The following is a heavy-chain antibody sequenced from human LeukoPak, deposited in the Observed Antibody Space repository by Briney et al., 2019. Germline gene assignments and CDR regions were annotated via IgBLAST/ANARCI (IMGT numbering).Heavy chain of an antibody. J-gene: IGHJ4*02. D-gene: IGHD2-15*01. CDR1: GGSISTFY. V-gene: IGHV4-59*01. CDR2: IYYSGST. CDR3: ARGPTSYYSES. Sequence: SETLSLTCTVSGGSISTFYWSWIRQAPGKGLEYIGYIYYSGSTNYNPSLESRVTLSVDTSQNQFSLILSSVTAADTAVYYCARGPTSYYSESWGQGTLVTVSS.